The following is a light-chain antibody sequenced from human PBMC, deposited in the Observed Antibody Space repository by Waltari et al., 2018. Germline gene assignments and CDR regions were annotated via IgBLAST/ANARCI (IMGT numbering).Light chain of an antibody. CDR3: QQYGSSPRT. CDR2: GAS. V-gene: IGKV3-20*01. Sequence: EIVLTQSPGTLSLSPGERATLSCRASQSISSTYLAWYQQKPGQAPRLLIYGASSRATGIPDRFSGSGSGTDFTLTISRLETEDFAVYYCQQYGSSPRTCGQGTKVEIK. CDR1: QSISSTY. J-gene: IGKJ1*01.